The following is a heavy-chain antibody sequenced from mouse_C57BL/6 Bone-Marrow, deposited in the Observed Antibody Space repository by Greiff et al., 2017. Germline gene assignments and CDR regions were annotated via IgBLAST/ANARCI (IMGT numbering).Heavy chain of an antibody. CDR3: ARGWVYGNSAWFAY. CDR2: INPNNGGT. CDR1: GYTFTDYY. D-gene: IGHD2-1*01. Sequence: EVQLQQSGPELVKPGASVKISCKASGYTFTDYYMNWVKQSHGKSLEWIGDINPNNGGTSYNQKFKGKATLTVDKSSSTAYMELRSLTSEDSAVYYGARGWVYGNSAWFAYWGQGTLVTVSA. V-gene: IGHV1-26*01. J-gene: IGHJ3*01.